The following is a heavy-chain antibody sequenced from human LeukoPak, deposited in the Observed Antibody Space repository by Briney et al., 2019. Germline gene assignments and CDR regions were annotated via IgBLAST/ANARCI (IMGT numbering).Heavy chain of an antibody. CDR3: ARAARYCSGGSCFRGSRWFDP. D-gene: IGHD2-15*01. Sequence: SETLSLTCAVYGGSFSGYYWSWIRRPPGKGLEWIGEINHSGSTNYNPSLKSRVTITVDTSKNQFSLKLSSVTAADTAVYYCARAARYCSGGSCFRGSRWFDPWGQGTLVTVSS. CDR1: GGSFSGYY. V-gene: IGHV4-34*01. J-gene: IGHJ5*02. CDR2: INHSGST.